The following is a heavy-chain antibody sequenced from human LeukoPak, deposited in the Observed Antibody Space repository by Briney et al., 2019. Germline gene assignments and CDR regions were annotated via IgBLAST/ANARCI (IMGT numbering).Heavy chain of an antibody. Sequence: SETLSLTCTVSGGSISSYYWSWIRQPPGKGLEWIGYIYYRGSTNYNPSLKSRVTISVDTSKNQFSLKLSSVTAADTAVYYCATAIGGSSRFLWFDPWGQGTLVTVSS. D-gene: IGHD6-13*01. CDR1: GGSISSYY. CDR3: ATAIGGSSRFLWFDP. J-gene: IGHJ5*02. CDR2: IYYRGST. V-gene: IGHV4-59*01.